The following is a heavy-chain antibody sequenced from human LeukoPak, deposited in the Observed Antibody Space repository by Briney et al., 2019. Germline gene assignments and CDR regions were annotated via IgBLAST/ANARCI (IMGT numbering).Heavy chain of an antibody. J-gene: IGHJ4*02. CDR1: GFTFSNIV. Sequence: PGGSLRLSCEASGFTFSNIVMTWVRQAPGKGLEWVSYISANGDVTYYAGSVKGRFTISRDNSNNTLYLQMNDLRAEDAAVYFCAKPPGLVGVGDYWGQGTLVTVSS. CDR3: AKPPGLVGVGDY. CDR2: ISANGDVT. D-gene: IGHD1-26*01. V-gene: IGHV3-23*01.